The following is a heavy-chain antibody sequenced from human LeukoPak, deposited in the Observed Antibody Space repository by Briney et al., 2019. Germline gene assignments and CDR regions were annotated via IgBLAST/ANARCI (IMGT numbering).Heavy chain of an antibody. D-gene: IGHD6-19*01. CDR2: IYSGGSI. CDR3: ARGPVAGTSPYFDY. CDR1: GFTVSSNY. Sequence: SGGSLRLSCAASGFTVSSNYMSWVRQAPGKGLEWVSVIYSGGSIYYADSVKGRFTISRDNSKNTLYLQMNSLRAEDTAVYYCARGPVAGTSPYFDYWGQGTLVTVSS. J-gene: IGHJ4*02. V-gene: IGHV3-53*01.